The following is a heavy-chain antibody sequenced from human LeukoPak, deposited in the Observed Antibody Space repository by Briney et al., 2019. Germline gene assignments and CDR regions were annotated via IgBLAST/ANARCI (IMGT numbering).Heavy chain of an antibody. CDR2: IYHSGST. J-gene: IGHJ4*02. D-gene: IGHD3-10*01. Sequence: SETLSLTCTVSGYSISSGYYWGWIRQPPGKGLEWIGSIYHSGSTYYNPSLKSRVTISVDTSKNQFSLKLSSVTAADTAVYYCAVLWFGELVNDYWGQGTLVTVSS. CDR3: AVLWFGELVNDY. V-gene: IGHV4-38-2*02. CDR1: GYSISSGYY.